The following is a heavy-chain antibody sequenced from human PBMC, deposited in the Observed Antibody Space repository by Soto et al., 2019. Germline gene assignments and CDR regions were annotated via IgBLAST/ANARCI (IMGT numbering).Heavy chain of an antibody. CDR1: EFNLSHPW. V-gene: IGHV3-15*01. CDR2: IKSKTDGGTA. CDR3: TTGIYYDILTGYHNVAY. J-gene: IGHJ4*02. Sequence: GGSLRLSCVASEFNLSHPWMTWVRQAAGKGLEWVGRIKSKTDGGTADYAAPVKGRATISRDDSKNTVYLQMNSLKTEDTAVYYCTTGIYYDILTGYHNVAYWGQGALVTVSS. D-gene: IGHD3-9*01.